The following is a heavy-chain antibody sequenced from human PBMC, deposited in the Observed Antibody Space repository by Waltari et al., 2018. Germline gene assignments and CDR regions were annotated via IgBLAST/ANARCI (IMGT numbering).Heavy chain of an antibody. CDR3: ARGDGVRGVIFHY. J-gene: IGHJ4*02. Sequence: EVQLVESGGGLIQPGGSLRLSCAASGFTVSRNYMSWVRQAPGKGLELVSVFYSGGSTYYAHSVKGRFNISRDNSNNTLYLQMNSLRTEDTAVYYCARGDGVRGVIFHYWGQGTLVTVSS. CDR2: FYSGGST. V-gene: IGHV3-53*01. D-gene: IGHD3-10*01. CDR1: GFTVSRNY.